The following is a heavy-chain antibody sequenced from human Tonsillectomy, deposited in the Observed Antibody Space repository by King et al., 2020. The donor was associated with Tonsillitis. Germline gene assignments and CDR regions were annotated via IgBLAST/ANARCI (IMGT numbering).Heavy chain of an antibody. Sequence: VQLVESGGGVVQPGASLRLSCAASGFTFSTYDMHWVRQAPGKGLEWVAFIRYDGSSKYYVDSVKGRLTISRDNSKNTLYLQMNSLRAEDTAVYYCAKMGALGAAYAFDIWRQGTMVSVSS. V-gene: IGHV3-30*02. CDR1: GFTFSTYD. D-gene: IGHD1-26*01. CDR2: IRYDGSSK. J-gene: IGHJ3*02. CDR3: AKMGALGAAYAFDI.